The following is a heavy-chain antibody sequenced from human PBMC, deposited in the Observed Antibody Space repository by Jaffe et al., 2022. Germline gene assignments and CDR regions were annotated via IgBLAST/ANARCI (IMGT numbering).Heavy chain of an antibody. D-gene: IGHD2-15*01. V-gene: IGHV4-38-2*01. CDR1: GYSISSGYY. Sequence: QVQLQESGPGLVKPSETLSLTCAVSGYSISSGYYWGWIRQPPGKGLEWIGSIYHSGSTYYNPSLKSRVTISVDTSKNQFSLKLSSVTAADTAVYYCARVGDIVVVVAASRTYYFDYWGQGTLVTVSS. CDR3: ARVGDIVVVVAASRTYYFDY. CDR2: IYHSGST. J-gene: IGHJ4*02.